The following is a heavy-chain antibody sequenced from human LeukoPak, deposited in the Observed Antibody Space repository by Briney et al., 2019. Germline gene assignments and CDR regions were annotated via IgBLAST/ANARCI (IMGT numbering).Heavy chain of an antibody. J-gene: IGHJ4*02. Sequence: SETLSLTCTVSGGSISSYYWSWIRQPPGKGLEWLGYIYYSGSTNYNPSLKSRVTISVDTSKNKFSLKLSSVTAADTAVYYCARAPIAAAGTGYDYWGQGTLVTVSS. CDR3: ARAPIAAAGTGYDY. V-gene: IGHV4-59*01. CDR2: IYYSGST. D-gene: IGHD6-13*01. CDR1: GGSISSYY.